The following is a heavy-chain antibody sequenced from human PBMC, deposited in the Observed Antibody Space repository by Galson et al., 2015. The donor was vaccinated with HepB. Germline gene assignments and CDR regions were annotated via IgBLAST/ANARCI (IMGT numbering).Heavy chain of an antibody. CDR3: ASWGFGEFVDY. V-gene: IGHV3-74*01. D-gene: IGHD3-10*01. CDR1: GFTFSSYW. Sequence: SLRLSCAASGFTFSSYWMHWVRQAPGKGLVWVSRINSDGSSTSYADSVKGRFTISRDNAKNTLYLQMNSLRAEDTAVYYCASWGFGEFVDYWGQGTLVTVTS. J-gene: IGHJ4*02. CDR2: INSDGSST.